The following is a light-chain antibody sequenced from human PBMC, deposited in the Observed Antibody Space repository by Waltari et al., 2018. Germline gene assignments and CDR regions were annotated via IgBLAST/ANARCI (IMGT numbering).Light chain of an antibody. J-gene: IGKJ1*01. CDR1: QSVSRA. V-gene: IGKV3-20*01. CDR2: GAS. CDR3: QHYVRLPVT. Sequence: EIVLTQSPGTLSLSTGERVILSCRVSQSVSRALAWYQQKPGQAPRLLIYGASNRATGIPDRFIGSGSGTDFSLTISRLEPEDFAVYYCQHYVRLPVTFGQGTKVEIK.